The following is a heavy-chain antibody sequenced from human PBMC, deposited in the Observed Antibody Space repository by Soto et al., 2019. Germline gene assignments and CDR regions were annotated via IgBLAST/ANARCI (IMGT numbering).Heavy chain of an antibody. Sequence: EASVKVSCKASGYTFTSYAMHWVRQAPGQRLEWMGWINAGNGNTKYSQKFQGRVTITRDTSASTAYMELSSLRSEDTAVYYCASMGSSWYNWFDPWGQGTLVTVSS. CDR3: ASMGSSWYNWFDP. CDR1: GYTFTSYA. J-gene: IGHJ5*02. V-gene: IGHV1-3*01. CDR2: INAGNGNT. D-gene: IGHD6-13*01.